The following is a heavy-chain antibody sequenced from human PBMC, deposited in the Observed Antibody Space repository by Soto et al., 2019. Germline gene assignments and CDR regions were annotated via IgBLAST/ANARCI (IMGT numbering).Heavy chain of an antibody. CDR2: IYYSGST. CDR3: ARRYGVYFDY. V-gene: IGHV4-59*08. CDR1: GGSISSYY. Sequence: QVQLQESGPGLVKPSETLSLTCTVSGGSISSYYWSWIRQPPGKGLEWIGYIYYSGSTNYNPSLKSRVTLSVDTSKNQFSLKLSSVTAADTAVYYCARRYGVYFDYWGQGTLVTVSS. J-gene: IGHJ4*02. D-gene: IGHD4-17*01.